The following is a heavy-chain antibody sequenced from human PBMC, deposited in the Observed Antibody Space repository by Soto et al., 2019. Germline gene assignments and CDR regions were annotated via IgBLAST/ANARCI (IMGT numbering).Heavy chain of an antibody. CDR3: ASGLEVAAASFEL. Sequence: QVQLVQSGAEVKKPGSSVKVSCKASGGTFSNYVLTWVRQAPGQGLEWMGRIIPLFSTADYSQTFQGRDTITADESTSTAYMELSSLRSEDTAVYYCASGLEVAAASFELWGRGTLVTVSS. CDR1: GGTFSNYV. J-gene: IGHJ2*01. D-gene: IGHD6-13*01. V-gene: IGHV1-69*18. CDR2: IIPLFSTA.